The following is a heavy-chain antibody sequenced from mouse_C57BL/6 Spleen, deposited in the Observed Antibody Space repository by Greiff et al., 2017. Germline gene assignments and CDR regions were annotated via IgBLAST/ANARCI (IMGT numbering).Heavy chain of an antibody. V-gene: IGHV5-17*01. CDR1: GFTFSDYG. J-gene: IGHJ2*01. CDR3: AREDYGSPFDY. CDR2: ISSGCSTI. D-gene: IGHD1-1*01. Sequence: DVKLVESGGGLVKPGGSLKLSCAASGFTFSDYGMHWVRQAPEKRLEWVAYISSGCSTIYYADTVKGRFTISRDNAKNTLFLQMTSLRSEDTAMYYCAREDYGSPFDYWGQGTTLTGSS.